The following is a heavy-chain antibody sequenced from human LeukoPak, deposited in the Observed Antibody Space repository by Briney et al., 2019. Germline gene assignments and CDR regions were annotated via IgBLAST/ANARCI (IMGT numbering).Heavy chain of an antibody. CDR3: AKGRGATSGPSRSFEH. Sequence: GGSLRLSCAASGFTFSSYPMSWVRQAPGKGLEWVSGISGTGGSTYYADSVRGRFTISRDNSKNTLYLQMNSLRADDTAVYYCAKGRGATSGPSRSFEHWGQGALVTVSS. CDR2: ISGTGGST. J-gene: IGHJ4*02. CDR1: GFTFSSYP. V-gene: IGHV3-23*01. D-gene: IGHD1-26*01.